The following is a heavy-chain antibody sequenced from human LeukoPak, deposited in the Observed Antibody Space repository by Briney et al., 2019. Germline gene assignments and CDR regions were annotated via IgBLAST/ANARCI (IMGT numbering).Heavy chain of an antibody. CDR3: ARDLSTTGLVPYYYYYMDV. CDR2: IIPIFGTA. D-gene: IGHD1-1*01. V-gene: IGHV1-69*01. J-gene: IGHJ6*03. CDR1: GGTFSSYA. Sequence: SSVKVSCKASGGTFSSYAISWVRQAPGQGLEWMGGIIPIFGTANYAQKFQGRVTTTADESTSTAYMELSSLRSEDTAVYYCARDLSTTGLVPYYYYYMDVWGKGTTVTVSS.